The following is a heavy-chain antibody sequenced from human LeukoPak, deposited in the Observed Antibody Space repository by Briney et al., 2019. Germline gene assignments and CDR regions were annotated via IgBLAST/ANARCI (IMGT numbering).Heavy chain of an antibody. CDR3: ARDSGYSHGYSQS. CDR1: GFTFSSYW. Sequence: TGGSLRLSCAASGFTFSSYWMGWVRQAPGKGLEWVAYMNQDGTKKFYVDSVEGRFTISRDNAKNSLFLQMNSLRAEDTAVYYCARDSGYSHGYSQSWGQGTLVTVSS. CDR2: MNQDGTKK. J-gene: IGHJ5*02. D-gene: IGHD5-18*01. V-gene: IGHV3-7*01.